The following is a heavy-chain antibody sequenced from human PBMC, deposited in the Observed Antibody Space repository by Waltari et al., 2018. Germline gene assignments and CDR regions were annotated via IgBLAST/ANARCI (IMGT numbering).Heavy chain of an antibody. CDR1: GYSFTNYW. CDR3: LRGNYYFDY. D-gene: IGHD1-26*01. V-gene: IGHV5-51*03. J-gene: IGHJ4*02. Sequence: EVQLVQSGAEVKKPGESLKISCTGYGYSFTNYWLGWVRHMPGKGLEWMGIIYPVDSDTRYSPSFQGQVTMSADKSISTAYLQWGSLRASDTAIYYCLRGNYYFDYWGQGTLVTVSS. CDR2: IYPVDSDT.